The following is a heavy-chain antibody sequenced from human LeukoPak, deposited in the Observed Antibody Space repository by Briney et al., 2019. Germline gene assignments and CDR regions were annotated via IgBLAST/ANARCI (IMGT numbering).Heavy chain of an antibody. J-gene: IGHJ4*02. V-gene: IGHV1-2*02. CDR1: GYTFTGYY. CDR2: INPNSGGT. CDR3: ARGNSEWGLLHFDY. Sequence: GASVKVSCKASGYTFTGYYMHWVRQAPGQGLEWMGWINPNSGGTNYAQKFQGRVTMTRDTSISTAYMELSRLRSDDTAVYYCARGNSEWGLLHFDYWGQGTLVTVSS. D-gene: IGHD1-26*01.